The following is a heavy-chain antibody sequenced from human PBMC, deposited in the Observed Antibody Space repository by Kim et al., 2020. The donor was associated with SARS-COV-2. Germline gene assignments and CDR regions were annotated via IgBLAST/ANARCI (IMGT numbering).Heavy chain of an antibody. CDR1: GYTLTELS. D-gene: IGHD4-4*01. CDR2: FDPEDGET. J-gene: IGHJ6*02. Sequence: ASVKVSCKVSGYTLTELSMHWVRQAPGKGLEWMGGFDPEDGETIYAQKFQGRVTMTEDTSTDTAYMELSSLRSEDTAVYYCATDGGQTVTENHAYYYYYYGMDVWGQGTTVTVSS. V-gene: IGHV1-24*01. CDR3: ATDGGQTVTENHAYYYYYYGMDV.